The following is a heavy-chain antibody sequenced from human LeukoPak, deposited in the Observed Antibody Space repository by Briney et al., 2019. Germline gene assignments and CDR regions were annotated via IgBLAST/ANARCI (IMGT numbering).Heavy chain of an antibody. J-gene: IGHJ4*02. CDR1: GFTFSSYA. CDR3: AKDGGGSGWYEGGIFDY. Sequence: GGSLRLSCAASGFTFSSYAMSWVRQAPGKGLEWVSAISGSGGSTYYADSVKGRFTISRDNSKNTLYLQMNSLRAEDTAVYYCAKDGGGSGWYEGGIFDYWGQGTLVTVSS. CDR2: ISGSGGST. V-gene: IGHV3-23*01. D-gene: IGHD6-19*01.